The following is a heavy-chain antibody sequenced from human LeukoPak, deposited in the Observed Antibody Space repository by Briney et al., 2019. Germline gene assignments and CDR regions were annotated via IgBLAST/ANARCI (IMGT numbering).Heavy chain of an antibody. V-gene: IGHV3-73*01. Sequence: GGSLRLSCAASGFTFSGSAMHWVHQASGKGLEWVGRIRTKANSYATGYAASVKGRFTISRDTSQNELYLQMNSLRVDDSAIYYCAKDHSADGWPTFEYWGRGTLVTVSS. J-gene: IGHJ4*02. CDR2: IRTKANSYAT. CDR3: AKDHSADGWPTFEY. CDR1: GFTFSGSA. D-gene: IGHD5-24*01.